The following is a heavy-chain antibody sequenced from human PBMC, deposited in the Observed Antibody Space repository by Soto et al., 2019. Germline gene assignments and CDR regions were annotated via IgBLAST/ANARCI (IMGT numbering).Heavy chain of an antibody. CDR1: GYTFTSYA. D-gene: IGHD5-12*01. V-gene: IGHV1-3*01. CDR2: INAGNGNT. CDR3: ARDSRTGYELDY. Sequence: ASVKVSCKASGYTFTSYAMHWVRQAPGQRLEWMGWINAGNGNTKYSQKFQGRVTITRDTSASTAYMELSSLRSEDTAVYYCARDSRTGYELDYWGQGTLVTVSS. J-gene: IGHJ4*02.